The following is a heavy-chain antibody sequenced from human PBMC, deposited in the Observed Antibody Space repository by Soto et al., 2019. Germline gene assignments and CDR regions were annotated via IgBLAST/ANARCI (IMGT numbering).Heavy chain of an antibody. V-gene: IGHV4-31*01. J-gene: IGHJ5*02. Sequence: QVQLQESGPGLVKPSQTLSLTCTVSGGSISSGGYYWSWIRQHPGKGLEWIGYIYYSGSTSYNPSPKSPVTISVDTSKNQFSLKLRSVTAADTAVYYCAISSGYADWFDPWGQGTLVTVSS. CDR1: GGSISSGGYY. CDR3: AISSGYADWFDP. D-gene: IGHD3-22*01. CDR2: IYYSGST.